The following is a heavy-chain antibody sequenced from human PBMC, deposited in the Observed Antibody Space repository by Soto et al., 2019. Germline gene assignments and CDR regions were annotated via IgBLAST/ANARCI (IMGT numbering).Heavy chain of an antibody. CDR2: IYYSGST. J-gene: IGHJ5*02. CDR1: GGSISSSSYY. D-gene: IGHD6-6*01. V-gene: IGHV4-39*01. Sequence: QLQLQESGPGLVKPSETLSLTCIVSGGSISSSSYYWGWFRQPPGKGLEWIGSIYYSGSTYYNPSLKSRVTISVDTSKNQFSLKLSSVTAADTAVFYCARHRARNWFDPWGQGTLVTVSS. CDR3: ARHRARNWFDP.